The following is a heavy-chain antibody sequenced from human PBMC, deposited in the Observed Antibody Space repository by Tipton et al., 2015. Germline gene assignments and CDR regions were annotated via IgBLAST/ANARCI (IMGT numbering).Heavy chain of an antibody. CDR3: ARGAQHSTWS. V-gene: IGHV6-1*01. CDR2: TYYRSNWNS. D-gene: IGHD6-13*01. J-gene: IGHJ5*02. CDR1: GDSVSSNTAA. Sequence: GLVKPSQTLSLTCAISGDSVSSNTAAWHWIRQSPSRGLEWLGRTYYRSNWNSDYAVSVKSRITITPDTSKNQFTLHLNSVTPDDTAMYYCARGAQHSTWSWGQGTLATVSS.